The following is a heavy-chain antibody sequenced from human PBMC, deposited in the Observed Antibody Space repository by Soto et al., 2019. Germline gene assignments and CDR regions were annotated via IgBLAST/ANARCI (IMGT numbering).Heavy chain of an antibody. D-gene: IGHD3-3*01. CDR2: INPATGAA. CDR3: ARGGGVGVAGSAAFDM. CDR1: GYPVTAYY. V-gene: IGHV1-2*02. J-gene: IGHJ3*02. Sequence: QLHLVQSGAVVKKPGASVTVSCSASGYPVTAYYMHWVRQAPGRGLEWMGGINPATGAAKYTQTFQSRVTMTRDTSTSTAFMELSGLTSEDTAVFYCARGGGVGVAGSAAFDMWGQGTVVTVSS.